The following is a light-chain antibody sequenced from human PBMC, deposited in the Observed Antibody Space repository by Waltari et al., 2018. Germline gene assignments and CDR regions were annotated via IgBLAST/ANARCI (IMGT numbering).Light chain of an antibody. Sequence: VLTQPPSVSVSPGQTASITCSGDKLGEKYACWYQQKPGQSPVLVIYQDSKRPSGSPERFSGSNSGNTATLTISGTQAMDEADYYCQAWDSSTVVFGGGTKLTVL. CDR3: QAWDSSTVV. CDR1: KLGEKY. CDR2: QDS. V-gene: IGLV3-1*01. J-gene: IGLJ2*01.